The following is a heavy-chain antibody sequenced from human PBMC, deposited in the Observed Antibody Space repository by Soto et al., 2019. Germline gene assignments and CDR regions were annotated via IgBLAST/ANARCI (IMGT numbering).Heavy chain of an antibody. V-gene: IGHV4-31*03. D-gene: IGHD7-27*01. Sequence: SETLSLTCTVSGDSISSGDYYWSWIRQHPGKGLEWIGYIYYSGSTYYNPSLKSRVTISVDTSKNQFSLKLSSVTAADTAVYYCARDFKRWGGERYYYYGMDVWGQGTTVTVSS. CDR3: ARDFKRWGGERYYYYGMDV. CDR2: IYYSGST. CDR1: GDSISSGDYY. J-gene: IGHJ6*02.